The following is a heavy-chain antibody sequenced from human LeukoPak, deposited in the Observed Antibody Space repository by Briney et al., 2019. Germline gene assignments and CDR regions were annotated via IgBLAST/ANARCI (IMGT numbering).Heavy chain of an antibody. CDR1: GFTFSSYA. Sequence: GGSLRLSCAASGFTFSSYAMHWVRQAPGKGLEWVAVISYDGSNKYYADSVKGRFTISRDNSKNTLYLQMNSLRAEDTAVYYCALSKSWDFQHWGQGTLVTVSS. J-gene: IGHJ1*01. D-gene: IGHD2-2*01. V-gene: IGHV3-30-3*01. CDR2: ISYDGSNK. CDR3: ALSKSWDFQH.